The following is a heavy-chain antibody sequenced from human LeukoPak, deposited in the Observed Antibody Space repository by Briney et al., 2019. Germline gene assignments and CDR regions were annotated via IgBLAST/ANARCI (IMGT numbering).Heavy chain of an antibody. CDR1: GFTFTKYW. Sequence: SGGSLRLSCAASGFTFTKYWMSWVRQAPGEGPEWVANIKQDGSEQKYVDSVKGRFTISRDNAKNSLYLQMNSLRVEDTAVYYCAKVPILYYFYGMDVWGQGTTVTVSS. J-gene: IGHJ6*02. CDR2: IKQDGSEQ. CDR3: AKVPILYYFYGMDV. V-gene: IGHV3-7*01.